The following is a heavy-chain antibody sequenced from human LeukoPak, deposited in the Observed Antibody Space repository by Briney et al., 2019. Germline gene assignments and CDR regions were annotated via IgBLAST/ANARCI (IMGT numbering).Heavy chain of an antibody. CDR3: ARGLCSSTSCYLEWFDP. D-gene: IGHD2-2*01. Sequence: ASVKVSCKASGYTITSYDINWVRQATGQGLEWMGWMNPNSGNTGYAQKFQGRVTMTRNTSISTAYMELSSLRSEDTAVYYCARGLCSSTSCYLEWFDPWGQGTLVTVSS. J-gene: IGHJ5*02. CDR2: MNPNSGNT. CDR1: GYTITSYD. V-gene: IGHV1-8*01.